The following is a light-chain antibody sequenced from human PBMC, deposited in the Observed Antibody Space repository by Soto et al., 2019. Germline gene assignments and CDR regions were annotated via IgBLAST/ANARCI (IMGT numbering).Light chain of an antibody. CDR2: DVS. Sequence: QSALTQPASVSGSPGQSITISCTGTSSDVGGYNYVSWYQQHPGKAPKLMIYDVSNRPSGVSNRFSGSKSGNTASLTISGLQAEDGADYYCTSYTSSSTYVFGIGTKLTV. CDR3: TSYTSSSTYV. V-gene: IGLV2-14*01. CDR1: SSDVGGYNY. J-gene: IGLJ1*01.